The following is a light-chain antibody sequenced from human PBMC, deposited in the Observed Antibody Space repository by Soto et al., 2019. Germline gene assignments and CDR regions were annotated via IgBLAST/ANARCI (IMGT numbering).Light chain of an antibody. CDR1: QSVSSY. Sequence: ETLLTQSPATLSLSPGERATLSCRASQSVSSYLAWYQQKPGQAPRLLIYDATNRATGIPARFSGSGSGTDFTLIISSLEPEDFAVYYCQQRTNWRITFGQGTRLEIK. J-gene: IGKJ5*01. CDR3: QQRTNWRIT. CDR2: DAT. V-gene: IGKV3-11*01.